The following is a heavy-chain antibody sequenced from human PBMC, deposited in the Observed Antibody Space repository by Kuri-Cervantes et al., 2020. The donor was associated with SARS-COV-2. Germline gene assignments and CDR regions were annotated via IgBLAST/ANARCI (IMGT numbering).Heavy chain of an antibody. J-gene: IGHJ4*02. D-gene: IGHD7-27*01. CDR2: TYYRSKWYN. CDR3: ARDGDWGSRAFDY. Sequence: SETLSLSCSISGDSVSSNSAAWNWIRQSPSRGLEWLGRTYYRSKWYNDYAVSVKSRITINPDTSKNQFSLQLNSVTPEDTAVYYCARDGDWGSRAFDYWGQGTLVTVSS. CDR1: GDSVSSNSAA. V-gene: IGHV6-1*01.